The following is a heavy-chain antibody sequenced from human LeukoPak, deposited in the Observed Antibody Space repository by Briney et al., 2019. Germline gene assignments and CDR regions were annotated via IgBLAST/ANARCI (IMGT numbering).Heavy chain of an antibody. CDR1: GFTFSIYW. CDR3: ATQTPPRYYYYYMAV. V-gene: IGHV3-7*01. CDR2: IKQGGSEK. J-gene: IGHJ6*03. Sequence: PGGSLRLPCAASGFTFSIYWMSWVRQAPGKGLEWVANIKQGGSEKYYVDSVKGRFTISRDNAKNSLYLQMNSLRAEDTAVYYCATQTPPRYYYYYMAVWGKGTTVTVSS.